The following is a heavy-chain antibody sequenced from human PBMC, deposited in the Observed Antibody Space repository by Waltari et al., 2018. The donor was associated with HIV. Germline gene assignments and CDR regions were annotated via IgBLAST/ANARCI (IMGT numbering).Heavy chain of an antibody. V-gene: IGHV3-30*02. CDR3: AKVGGIYGGNSHFDY. CDR2: IRYDGSNK. Sequence: QVQLVESGGGVVQPGGSLRLSCAASGFPFGSYGLPWVRTAPGKGLEWVAFIRYDGSNKYYADSVKGRFTISRDNSKNTLYLQMNSLRAEDTAVYYCAKVGGIYGGNSHFDYWGQGTLVTVSS. J-gene: IGHJ4*02. CDR1: GFPFGSYG. D-gene: IGHD2-21*02.